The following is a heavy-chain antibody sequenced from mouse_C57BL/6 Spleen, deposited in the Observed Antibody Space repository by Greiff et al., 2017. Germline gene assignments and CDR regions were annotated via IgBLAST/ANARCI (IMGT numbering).Heavy chain of an antibody. CDR2: ISSGCSYT. CDR3: ARHRTDYSNFEGYFDV. CDR1: GFTFSSYG. D-gene: IGHD2-5*01. V-gene: IGHV5-6*01. Sequence: EVQLVESGGDLVKPGGSLKLSCAASGFTFSSYGLSWVRQTPDKRLEWVATISSGCSYTYYPDSVKGRFTISRDNDQDTLYLQMSSRKSEDTAMYYCARHRTDYSNFEGYFDVWGTGTTVTVSS. J-gene: IGHJ1*03.